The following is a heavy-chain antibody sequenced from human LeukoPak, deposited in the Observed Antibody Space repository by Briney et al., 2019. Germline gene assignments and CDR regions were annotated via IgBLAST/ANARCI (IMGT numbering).Heavy chain of an antibody. CDR1: GFTFSNYA. V-gene: IGHV3-23*01. CDR2: ISGSGGST. D-gene: IGHD2-2*01. CDR3: AKDRPPYCSSTSCSQAYFDY. J-gene: IGHJ4*02. Sequence: GGSLRLSCAASGFTFSNYAMSWVRQAPGKGLEWVSAISGSGGSTYYADSVKGRFTISRDNSKNTLYLQMNSLRAEDTAVYYCAKDRPPYCSSTSCSQAYFDYWGQGTLVTVSS.